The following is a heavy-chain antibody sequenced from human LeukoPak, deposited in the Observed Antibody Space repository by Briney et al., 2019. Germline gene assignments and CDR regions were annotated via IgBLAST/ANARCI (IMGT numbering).Heavy chain of an antibody. CDR2: IGNNGANT. D-gene: IGHD1-14*01. J-gene: IGHJ4*02. CDR3: AGIHCRGTTCSQIDY. Sequence: VGALRLSCAASAFTFYDYAMSCVRHAPGGGVECGSPIGNNGANTYYAESVKGRFTISRDPSKTPLSLKMNSLRDEDPARYYCAGIHCRGTTCSQIDYWGQGPLVNVSS. V-gene: IGHV3-23*01. CDR1: AFTFYDYA.